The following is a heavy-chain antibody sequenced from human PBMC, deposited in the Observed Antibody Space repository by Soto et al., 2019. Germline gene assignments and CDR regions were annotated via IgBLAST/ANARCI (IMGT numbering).Heavy chain of an antibody. J-gene: IGHJ5*02. CDR3: ARLPRNGSSPPGP. V-gene: IGHV4-31*03. CDR2: IYYSGGT. Sequence: PSETLSLTCTVSGGSISSGGYYWSWIRQHPGKGLEWIGYIYYSGGTYYNPSLKSRVTISVDTSKNQFSLKLSSVTAADTAVYYCARLPRNGSSPPGPWGHGTLVTVSS. CDR1: GGSISSGGYY. D-gene: IGHD3-22*01.